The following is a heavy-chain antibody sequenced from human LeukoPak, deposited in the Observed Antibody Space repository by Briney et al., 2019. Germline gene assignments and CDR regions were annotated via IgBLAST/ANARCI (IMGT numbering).Heavy chain of an antibody. CDR2: ISSSGSFT. CDR1: GFTFSSYE. CDR3: ASGATGFDY. V-gene: IGHV3-48*03. Sequence: GGSLRLSCAASGFTFSSYEMNWVRQAPGKGLEWVSYISSSGSFTYYADSVKGRFTISRDNAKNSLYLQTNSLRVEDTAVYYCASGATGFDYWGQGTLVTVSS. J-gene: IGHJ4*02.